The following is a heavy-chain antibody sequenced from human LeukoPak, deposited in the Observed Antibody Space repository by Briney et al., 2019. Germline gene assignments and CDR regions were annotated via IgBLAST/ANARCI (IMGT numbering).Heavy chain of an antibody. Sequence: GGSLRLSCAASGFTFGTHTMSWVRQAPGKGLEWVANIKQDGSEKYYVDSVKGRFTISRDNAKNSLYLQMNSLRAEDTAVYYCARDRGVVPAALEFDYWGQGTLVTVSS. CDR2: IKQDGSEK. CDR1: GFTFGTHT. V-gene: IGHV3-7*01. J-gene: IGHJ4*02. CDR3: ARDRGVVPAALEFDY. D-gene: IGHD2-2*01.